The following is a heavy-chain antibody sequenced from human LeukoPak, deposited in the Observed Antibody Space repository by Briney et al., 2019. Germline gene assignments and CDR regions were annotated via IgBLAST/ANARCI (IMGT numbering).Heavy chain of an antibody. CDR2: IYYSGST. Sequence: SETLSLTCTVSGGSVSSGSYYWSWIRQPPGKGLEWIGYIYYSGSTNYNPSLKSRVTISVDTSKNPFSLKLSSVTAADTAVYYCARTVATLHYLFDYWGQGTLVTVSS. D-gene: IGHD5-12*01. CDR1: GGSVSSGSYY. CDR3: ARTVATLHYLFDY. V-gene: IGHV4-61*01. J-gene: IGHJ4*02.